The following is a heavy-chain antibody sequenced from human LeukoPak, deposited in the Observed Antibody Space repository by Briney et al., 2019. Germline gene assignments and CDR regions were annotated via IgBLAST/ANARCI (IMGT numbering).Heavy chain of an antibody. V-gene: IGHV3-21*01. CDR3: ARDRGDIFNSRDFDY. D-gene: IGHD3-9*01. J-gene: IGHJ4*02. Sequence: KSGGSLRLSCAASGFTFSSYSMNWVRQAPGKGLEWVSSISSSSSYIYYADSVKGRFTISRDNAKNSLYLQMNSLRAEDTAVYYCARDRGDIFNSRDFDYWGQGTLVTVSS. CDR2: ISSSSSYI. CDR1: GFTFSSYS.